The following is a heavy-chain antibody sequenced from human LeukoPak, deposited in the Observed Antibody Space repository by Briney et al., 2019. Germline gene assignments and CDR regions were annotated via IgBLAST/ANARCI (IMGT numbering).Heavy chain of an antibody. Sequence: GRSLRLSCAASGFTVSSKYMIWVRQAPGKGLEWVSLVNTGGSTYYADSVKGRFTISRDNSKNTVYLQMNSLRAEDTAVYYCATDSSSRPEDYWGQGTRVTVSS. CDR1: GFTVSSKY. J-gene: IGHJ4*02. CDR2: VNTGGST. CDR3: ATDSSSRPEDY. V-gene: IGHV3-66*01. D-gene: IGHD6-6*01.